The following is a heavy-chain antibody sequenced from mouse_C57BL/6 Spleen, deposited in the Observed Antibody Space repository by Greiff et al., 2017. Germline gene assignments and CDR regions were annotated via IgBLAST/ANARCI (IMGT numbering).Heavy chain of an antibody. CDR3: ARSQLGPPFDY. V-gene: IGHV5-17*01. CDR1: GFTFSDYG. CDR2: ISSGSNTI. J-gene: IGHJ2*01. Sequence: EVQLVESGGGLVKPGGSLKLSCAASGFTFSDYGMHWVRQAPEKGLEWVAYISSGSNTIYYADTVKGRFTISRDNAKNTLFLQMTSLRSEDTAMYYCARSQLGPPFDYWGQGTTLTVSS. D-gene: IGHD4-1*02.